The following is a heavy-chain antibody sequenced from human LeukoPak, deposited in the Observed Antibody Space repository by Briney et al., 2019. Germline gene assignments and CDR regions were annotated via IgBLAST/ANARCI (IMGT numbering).Heavy chain of an antibody. J-gene: IGHJ4*02. D-gene: IGHD2-15*01. CDR3: ARGYCSGGSCSKFDY. Sequence: GGSLRLSCAASGFSVSGNYMSWVRQAPGKGQEWVSFIHTSGSTFYADSVKGRFTISRDNSKNTLYLQMNSLRAEDTAVYYCARGYCSGGSCSKFDYWGQGTLVTVSS. V-gene: IGHV3-53*01. CDR1: GFSVSGNY. CDR2: IHTSGST.